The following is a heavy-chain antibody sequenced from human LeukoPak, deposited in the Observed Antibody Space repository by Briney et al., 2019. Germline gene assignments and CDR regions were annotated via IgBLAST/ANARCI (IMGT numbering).Heavy chain of an antibody. CDR3: AKEYDILTGYYAFDI. CDR1: GFTFSSYG. J-gene: IGHJ3*02. D-gene: IGHD3-9*01. V-gene: IGHV3-30*02. CDR2: LRYDGTNK. Sequence: LAGGSLRLSCVASGFTFSSYGMHWVRQAPGKGLEWVAFLRYDGTNKYYADSVKGRFTISRDNSKNTLYLQMNRLRAEDTAVYYCAKEYDILTGYYAFDIWGQGTMVTVSS.